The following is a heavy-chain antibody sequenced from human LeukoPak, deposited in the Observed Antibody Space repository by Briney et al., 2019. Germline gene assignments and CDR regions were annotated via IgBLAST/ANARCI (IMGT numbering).Heavy chain of an antibody. CDR1: EFTFSTYS. J-gene: IGHJ5*02. V-gene: IGHV3-21*01. CDR2: ISSGSTYI. Sequence: GGSLRLSCAASEFTFSTYSMNWVRQAPGKGLEWVSSISSGSTYIYYADSVKGRFTISRDNAKNSLYLQMNSLRAEDTAVYYCARTSMTTVTTYWFDPWGQGTLVTVSS. CDR3: ARTSMTTVTTYWFDP. D-gene: IGHD4-17*01.